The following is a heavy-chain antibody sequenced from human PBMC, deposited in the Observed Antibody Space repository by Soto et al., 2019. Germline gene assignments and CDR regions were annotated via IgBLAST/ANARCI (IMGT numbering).Heavy chain of an antibody. CDR1: GYDFTTYG. V-gene: IGHV1-18*01. CDR3: ARRRYGDY. J-gene: IGHJ4*02. D-gene: IGHD1-1*01. CDR2: ISAHNGNT. Sequence: QVHLVQSGAEVKKPGASVKVSCKGSGYDFTTYGITWVRQAPGQGLEWMAWISAHNGNTDYAQKLQGRVTVTRDTSTSTAYMELRSLRSDDTAMYYCARRRYGDYWGPGALVTVSS.